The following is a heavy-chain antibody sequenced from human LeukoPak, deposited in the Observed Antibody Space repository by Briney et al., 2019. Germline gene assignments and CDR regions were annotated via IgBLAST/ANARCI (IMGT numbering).Heavy chain of an antibody. CDR1: GGSISGYY. CDR2: IHYSGKA. V-gene: IGHV4-59*01. Sequence: SETLSLTCTVSGGSISGYYWTWIRQPPGKGLEWIGQIHYSGKADYNPSLKSRVTISVDTSKNQFSLKLSSVTAADTAVYYCARGDGYNNYYFDYWGQGTLVTVSS. CDR3: ARGDGYNNYYFDY. D-gene: IGHD5-24*01. J-gene: IGHJ4*02.